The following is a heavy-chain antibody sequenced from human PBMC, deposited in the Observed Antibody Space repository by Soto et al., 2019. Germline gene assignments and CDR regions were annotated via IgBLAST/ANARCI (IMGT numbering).Heavy chain of an antibody. Sequence: QVQLVQSGAEVKKPGASVKVSCKASGYTFSSYGISWVRQAPGQGLEWMGWISAYNGNTNYAQKLQGRVTMTTDTSTSTAYKELRSLRSDDTAVYYCARDQFYVTSIAARSGMDVWGQGTTVTVSS. D-gene: IGHD6-6*01. V-gene: IGHV1-18*01. CDR3: ARDQFYVTSIAARSGMDV. J-gene: IGHJ6*02. CDR1: GYTFSSYG. CDR2: ISAYNGNT.